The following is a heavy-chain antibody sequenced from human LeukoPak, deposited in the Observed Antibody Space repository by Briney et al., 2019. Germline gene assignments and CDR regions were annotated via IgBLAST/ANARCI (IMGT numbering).Heavy chain of an antibody. CDR3: ARGEDY. J-gene: IGHJ4*02. Sequence: PGGSLRLSCAASGFTFHFYSMTWVRQAPGKGLEWVSYISSRSSTIYYTDSVKGRFTVSRDNAKNSLNLQMNSLRDEGTAVYYCARGEDYWGQGTLVTVSS. CDR1: GFTFHFYS. CDR2: ISSRSSTI. V-gene: IGHV3-48*02.